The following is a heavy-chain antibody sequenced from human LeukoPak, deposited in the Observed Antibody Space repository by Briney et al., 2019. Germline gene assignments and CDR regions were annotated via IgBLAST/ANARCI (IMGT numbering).Heavy chain of an antibody. Sequence: GGSLRLSCAASGFTFSSYSMNWVRQAPGKGLEWVSSISSSSSYIYYADSVKGRFTISRDNAKNSLYLQMNSLRAEDTAVYYCAREGRDGLRPDYFDYWGQGTLVTVSS. CDR3: AREGRDGLRPDYFDY. CDR2: ISSSSSYI. D-gene: IGHD5-12*01. J-gene: IGHJ4*02. V-gene: IGHV3-21*01. CDR1: GFTFSSYS.